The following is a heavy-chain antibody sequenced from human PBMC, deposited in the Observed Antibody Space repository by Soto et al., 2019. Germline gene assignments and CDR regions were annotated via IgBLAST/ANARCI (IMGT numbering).Heavy chain of an antibody. CDR2: MTVSGGST. V-gene: IGHV3-23*01. J-gene: IGHJ6*02. CDR3: AREQGCSGGRCRYGMDV. Sequence: GGSLRLSCAASGFTFSDYAMSWVRQAPGKGLEWVSTMTVSGGSTYYADSVKGRFTISRDNSKNTLYLQMRSLRVEDTAVYYSAREQGCSGGRCRYGMDVWGQGTTVTVSS. D-gene: IGHD2-15*01. CDR1: GFTFSDYA.